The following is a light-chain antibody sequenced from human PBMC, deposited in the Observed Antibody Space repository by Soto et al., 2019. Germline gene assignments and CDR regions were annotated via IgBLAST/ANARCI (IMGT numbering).Light chain of an antibody. J-gene: IGLJ1*01. V-gene: IGLV2-14*01. CDR1: SSDVGAYNY. CDR2: DVS. CDR3: SSYTSATTYV. Sequence: QSALTKPASVNGSPGGSITISCTGTSSDVGAYNYDSWYQQYPGEAPEVIIYDVSHRPAGVSNRFSGSKSGNTASLTISGLQTQDEADYYCSSYTSATTYVFGTGTRSPS.